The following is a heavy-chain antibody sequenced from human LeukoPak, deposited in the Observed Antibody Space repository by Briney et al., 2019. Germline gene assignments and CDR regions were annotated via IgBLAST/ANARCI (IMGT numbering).Heavy chain of an antibody. D-gene: IGHD3-16*01. J-gene: IGHJ4*02. CDR3: ARAVGGLDY. CDR1: GFTFSSYS. CDR2: ISSSSSTI. Sequence: SGGSLRLSCAASGFTFSSYSMNWVRQAPGKGLEWVSYISSSSSTIYYADSVKGRFTISRDNAKNSLSLQMNSLRAEDTAIYYCARAVGGLDYWGQGTLVTVSS. V-gene: IGHV3-48*04.